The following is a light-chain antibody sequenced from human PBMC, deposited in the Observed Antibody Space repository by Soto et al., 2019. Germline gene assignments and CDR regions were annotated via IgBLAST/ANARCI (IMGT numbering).Light chain of an antibody. J-gene: IGKJ4*01. Sequence: DLQMTQSPSSLSASVGDRVTITCRASQSISSYLAWYHQRPGKAPELLIYAASTLQSGVPSRFSGSGSGTDFTLTISSLQLEDFATYYCQQTYSTPLTFGGGTRVEIK. CDR2: AAS. CDR3: QQTYSTPLT. V-gene: IGKV1-39*01. CDR1: QSISSY.